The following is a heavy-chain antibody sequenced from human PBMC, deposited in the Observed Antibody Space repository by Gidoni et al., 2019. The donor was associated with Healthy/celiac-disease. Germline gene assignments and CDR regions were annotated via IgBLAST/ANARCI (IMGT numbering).Heavy chain of an antibody. J-gene: IGHJ4*02. D-gene: IGHD2-15*01. CDR2: IYPGDSDT. CDR3: ARTPVYTVVTDY. V-gene: IGHV5-51*03. Sequence: EVQLVHAGAEVRKPGASLKTSCKGAGYSFTSYWIGWVRQIPGKGLACMGIIYPGDSDTRYSPSFQGQVTISADKSLSTAYLQRSSLKASDAAMYYCARTPVYTVVTDYWGQGTLVTVSS. CDR1: GYSFTSYW.